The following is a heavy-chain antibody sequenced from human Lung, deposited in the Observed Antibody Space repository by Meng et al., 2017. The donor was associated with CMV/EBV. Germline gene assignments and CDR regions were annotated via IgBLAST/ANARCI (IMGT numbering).Heavy chain of an antibody. J-gene: IGHJ4*02. Sequence: QGQLQESGPGLVKPSQTLSLTCTVSDGFTTSDDYYWSWIRQPPGKGLEWIGYTHYSGTTYYNPSLKSRIAISLDTSKNQFSLNLNSVTAADAAVYYCARDSPGGYGYFDSWGQGTLVTVSS. CDR3: ARDSPGGYGYFDS. D-gene: IGHD5-12*01. CDR2: THYSGTT. CDR1: DGFTTSDDYY. V-gene: IGHV4-30-4*01.